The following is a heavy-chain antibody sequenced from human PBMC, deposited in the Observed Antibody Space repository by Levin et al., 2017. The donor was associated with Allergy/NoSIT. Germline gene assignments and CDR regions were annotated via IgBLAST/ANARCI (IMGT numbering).Heavy chain of an antibody. CDR3: ARRGTRDYYYCMDV. V-gene: IGHV5-51*01. D-gene: IGHD1-1*01. CDR1: GYSFTSYW. CDR2: IYPGDSDT. J-gene: IGHJ6*03. Sequence: GGSLRLSCQGSGYSFTSYWIGWVRQMPGKGLEWMGIIYPGDSDTRYSPSFQGQVTISADNSISTAYLQWSSLNSSDTAIYYCARRGTRDYYYCMDVWGKGTTVTVSS.